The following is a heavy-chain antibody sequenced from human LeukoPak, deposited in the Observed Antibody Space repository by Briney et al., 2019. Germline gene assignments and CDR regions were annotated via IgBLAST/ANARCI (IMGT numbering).Heavy chain of an antibody. D-gene: IGHD2/OR15-2a*01. CDR3: ARIGTRPKNFAFDI. J-gene: IGHJ3*02. CDR1: GGSFSGYY. Sequence: SETLSLTCAVYGGSFSGYYWSWIRQPPGKGLEWIGEINHSGSTNYNPSLKSRVTISVDTSKNQFSLKLSSVTAADTAVYYCARIGTRPKNFAFDIWGQGTMVTVSS. CDR2: INHSGST. V-gene: IGHV4-34*01.